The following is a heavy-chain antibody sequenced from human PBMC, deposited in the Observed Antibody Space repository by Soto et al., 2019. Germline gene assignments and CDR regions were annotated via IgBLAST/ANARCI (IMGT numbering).Heavy chain of an antibody. D-gene: IGHD3-10*01. Sequence: ASVKVSCKPSGYTFSGYYVHWVRQAPGQGLEWMGVFKPTGGGSTSYAQRFQGRVTVTRDTSTSTVYMELGSLRFDDRAVYFCASDYGSGVEMDVWGQGTRVTVSS. V-gene: IGHV1-46*01. J-gene: IGHJ6*02. CDR1: GYTFSGYY. CDR2: FKPTGGGST. CDR3: ASDYGSGVEMDV.